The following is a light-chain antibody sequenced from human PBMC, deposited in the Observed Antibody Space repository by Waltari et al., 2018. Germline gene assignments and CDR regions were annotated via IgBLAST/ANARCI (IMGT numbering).Light chain of an antibody. CDR1: STAIVGYVS. Sequence: SALTQHPAVAASPVQSVPTPCPATSTAIVGYVSVSWYQQYPGRAPRLLIFDFSQRPSGVPDRFSGSKSGTKASLTISGLQSDDEADYYCFAYAGTYTYLFGTGTRVTVL. CDR3: FAYAGTYTYL. J-gene: IGLJ1*01. V-gene: IGLV2-11*02. CDR2: DFS.